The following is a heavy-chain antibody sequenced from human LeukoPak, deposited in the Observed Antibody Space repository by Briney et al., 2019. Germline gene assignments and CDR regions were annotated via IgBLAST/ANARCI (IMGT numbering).Heavy chain of an antibody. CDR3: AKVASSSWYNYYYYYMDV. CDR1: GFTFSSYA. CDR2: ISGSGGST. V-gene: IGHV3-23*01. J-gene: IGHJ6*03. D-gene: IGHD6-13*01. Sequence: GGSLRLSCAASGFTFSSYAMSWVRQAPGKGLEWVSAISGSGGSTYYTDSVKGRFTISRDNSKNTLYLQMNSLRAEDTAVYYCAKVASSSWYNYYYYYMDVWGKGTTVTVSS.